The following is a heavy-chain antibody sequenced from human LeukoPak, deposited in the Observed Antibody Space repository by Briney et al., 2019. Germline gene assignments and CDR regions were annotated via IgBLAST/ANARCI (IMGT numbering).Heavy chain of an antibody. CDR1: GYTLTELS. J-gene: IGHJ3*02. CDR2: FDPEDGET. Sequence: GASVKVSCKVSGYTLTELSMHWVRQAPGKGLEWMGGFDPEDGETIYAQKFQGRVTMTEDTSTDTAYMELSSLRSEDTAVYYCARGSDYGDYVGVASAFDIWGQGTMVTVSS. D-gene: IGHD4-17*01. CDR3: ARGSDYGDYVGVASAFDI. V-gene: IGHV1-24*01.